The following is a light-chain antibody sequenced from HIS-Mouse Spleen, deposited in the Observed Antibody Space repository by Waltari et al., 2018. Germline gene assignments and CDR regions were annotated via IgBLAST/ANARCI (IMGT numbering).Light chain of an antibody. CDR2: EVS. J-gene: IGLJ3*02. V-gene: IGLV2-14*01. Sequence: QSALTQPASVSGSPGQSLTISCTGTSSDVGGSNYVSWYQQHPGKAPKLMIYEVSNRPSGVSKRFSGSKSGNTASLTISGLQAEDEADYYCSSYTSSSTLGVFGGGTKLTVL. CDR3: SSYTSSSTLGV. CDR1: SSDVGGSNY.